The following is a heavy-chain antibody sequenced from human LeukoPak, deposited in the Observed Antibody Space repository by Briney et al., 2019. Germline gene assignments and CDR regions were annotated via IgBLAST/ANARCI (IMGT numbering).Heavy chain of an antibody. CDR1: GFTFSSYW. J-gene: IGHJ4*02. CDR3: ARGWIAAGAYYDY. V-gene: IGHV3-74*01. Sequence: PGGSLRLSCAASGFTFSSYWMHWVRQAPGKGLVWVSRIHSDGSSTSYADSVKGRFTMSRDNAKNTLYLQMNSLRAKDTAVYYCARGWIAAGAYYDYWGQGTLVTVSS. CDR2: IHSDGSST. D-gene: IGHD6-13*01.